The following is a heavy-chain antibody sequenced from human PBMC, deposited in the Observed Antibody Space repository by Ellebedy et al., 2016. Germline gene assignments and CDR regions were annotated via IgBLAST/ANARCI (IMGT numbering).Heavy chain of an antibody. D-gene: IGHD6-19*01. CDR3: AKGWLDFDY. Sequence: GESLKISXAASGFTFSSYGMHWVRQAPGKGLEWVAVISYDGSNKYYADSVKGRFTISRDNSKNTLYLQMNSLRAEDTAVYYCAKGWLDFDYWGQGTLVTVSS. CDR2: ISYDGSNK. J-gene: IGHJ4*02. V-gene: IGHV3-30*18. CDR1: GFTFSSYG.